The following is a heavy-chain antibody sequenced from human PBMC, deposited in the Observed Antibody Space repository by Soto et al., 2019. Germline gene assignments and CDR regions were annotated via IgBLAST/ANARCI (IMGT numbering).Heavy chain of an antibody. J-gene: IGHJ5*02. D-gene: IGHD3-22*01. CDR3: ASGYYHSSGYSWFDP. CDR1: GGTFSSYA. V-gene: IGHV1-69*13. CDR2: IIPIFGTA. Sequence: ASVKVSCKASGGTFSSYAISWVRQAPGQGLEWMGGIIPIFGTANYAQKFQGRVTITADESTSTAYMELSSLRSEDTAVYYCASGYYHSSGYSWFDPWGQGTLVTVSS.